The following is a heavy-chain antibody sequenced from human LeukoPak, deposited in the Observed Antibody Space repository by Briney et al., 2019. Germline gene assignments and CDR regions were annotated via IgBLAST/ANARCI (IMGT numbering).Heavy chain of an antibody. D-gene: IGHD2-2*01. J-gene: IGHJ6*03. CDR1: GYTFTGYY. V-gene: IGHV1-2*02. CDR2: INPNSGGT. CDR3: ARDGCSSTSCPPWNYYYYMDV. Sequence: ASVKVSCKASGYTFTGYYMHWVRQGPGQGLEWMGWINPNSGGTNYAQKFQGRVTMTRDTSISTAYMELSRLRSDDTAVYYCARDGCSSTSCPPWNYYYYMDVWGKGTTVTVSS.